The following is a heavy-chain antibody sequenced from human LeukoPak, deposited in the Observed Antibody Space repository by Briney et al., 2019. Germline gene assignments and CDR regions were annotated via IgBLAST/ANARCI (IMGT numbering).Heavy chain of an antibody. J-gene: IGHJ4*02. Sequence: GGSLRLSCAASGFRFSDFGMHWVRQAPGKGLEWVAVIWYDRSKKFHADSVEGRFTISSDNSKNTLFLQMNSLRDEDTAVYYCAKGDNYKPLYFDNWGQGSLVTVTA. V-gene: IGHV3-33*06. CDR1: GFRFSDFG. CDR2: IWYDRSKK. CDR3: AKGDNYKPLYFDN. D-gene: IGHD1-20*01.